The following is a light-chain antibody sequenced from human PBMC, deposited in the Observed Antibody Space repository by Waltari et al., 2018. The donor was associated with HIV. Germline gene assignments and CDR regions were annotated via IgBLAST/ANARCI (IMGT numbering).Light chain of an antibody. J-gene: IGKJ2*01. V-gene: IGKV1-NL1*01. CDR3: QQYYNIPRT. Sequence: DIQMTQSPSSLSASVGYRVTITCRGSQVISNSLAWYQQKPGKAPKLLIFDASRLESGVPSRFRGSGGGADFTLTITTLQAEDFATYFCQQYYNIPRTFGQGTEVEV. CDR1: QVISNS. CDR2: DAS.